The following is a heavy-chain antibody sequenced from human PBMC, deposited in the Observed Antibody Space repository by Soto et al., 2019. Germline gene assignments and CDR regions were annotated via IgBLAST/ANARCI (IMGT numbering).Heavy chain of an antibody. J-gene: IGHJ4*02. V-gene: IGHV4-59*08. Sequence: SETLSLTCTVSGGSISSSYWSWIRQPPGKGLEWIGYIYDSGSTYYNSSLKSRVTMSVDTSKNQFSLKLSSVTAADTAVYYCARQLSDWGPGIPVNVSS. CDR2: IYDSGST. CDR1: GGSISSSY. CDR3: ARQLSD. D-gene: IGHD6-13*01.